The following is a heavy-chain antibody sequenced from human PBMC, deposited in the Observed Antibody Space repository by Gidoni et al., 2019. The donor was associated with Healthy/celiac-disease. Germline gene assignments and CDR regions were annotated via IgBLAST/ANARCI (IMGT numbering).Heavy chain of an antibody. D-gene: IGHD6-25*01. J-gene: IGHJ4*02. V-gene: IGHV1-69*04. Sequence: QVQLVQSGAEVKKPGSSVTVSCKASGGTFSSYAISWVRQAPGQGLEWMGRIIPILGIANYAQKFQGRVTITADKSTSTAYMELSSLRSEDTAVYYCAESRGRSHAAAVDYWGQGTLVTVSS. CDR1: GGTFSSYA. CDR3: AESRGRSHAAAVDY. CDR2: IIPILGIA.